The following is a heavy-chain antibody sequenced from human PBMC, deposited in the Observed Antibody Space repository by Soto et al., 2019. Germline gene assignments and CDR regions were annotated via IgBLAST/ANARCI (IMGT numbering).Heavy chain of an antibody. CDR1: GFTFSSYA. V-gene: IGHV3-23*01. D-gene: IGHD3-3*01. CDR2: ISGSGGST. J-gene: IGHJ5*02. CDR3: AKDSLSEWLPTNWFDP. Sequence: LRLSCAASGFTFSSYAMSWVRQAPGRGLEWVSAISGSGGSTYYADSVKGRFTISRDNSKNTLYLQMNSLRAEDTAVYYCAKDSLSEWLPTNWFDPWGQGTLVTVSS.